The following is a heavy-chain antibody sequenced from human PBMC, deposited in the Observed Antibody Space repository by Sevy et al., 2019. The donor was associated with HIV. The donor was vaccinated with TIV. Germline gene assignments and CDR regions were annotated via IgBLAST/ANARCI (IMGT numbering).Heavy chain of an antibody. CDR1: GGSVSSGSDF. J-gene: IGHJ4*02. V-gene: IGHV4-61*01. Sequence: SETLSLTWTVSGGSVSSGSDFWSWIRQPPGKGLEWIGYIHYSGSTNYNPSLKSRVTISVDTSKNQFSLNLSSVTAADTAVYYCARDSGTYTYYFDYWGQGTLVTVSS. CDR2: IHYSGST. D-gene: IGHD1-26*01. CDR3: ARDSGTYTYYFDY.